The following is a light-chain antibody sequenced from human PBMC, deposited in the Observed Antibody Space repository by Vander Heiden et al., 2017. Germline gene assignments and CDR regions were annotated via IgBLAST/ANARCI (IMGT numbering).Light chain of an antibody. CDR1: SGHRSYA. CDR2: LNSDGSH. J-gene: IGLJ2*01. Sequence: HLVLTHSPSASASLGASVKPTCTLSSGHRSYAIAWHQQQPEKGPRYLMKLNSDGSHSKGDGIPDRFSGSSSGAERYLTISSLQSEDEADYYCQTWGTGTQGVVFGGGTKLTVL. V-gene: IGLV4-69*02. CDR3: QTWGTGTQGVV.